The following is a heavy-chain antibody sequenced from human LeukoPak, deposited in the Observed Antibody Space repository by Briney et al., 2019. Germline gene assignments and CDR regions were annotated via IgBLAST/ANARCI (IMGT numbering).Heavy chain of an antibody. D-gene: IGHD3-10*01. J-gene: IGHJ3*02. V-gene: IGHV3-30*03. Sequence: PGGSLRLSCAASGFTFSSYSMNWVRQAPGKGLEWVAVISYDGSNKYYADSVKGRFTISRDNSKNTLYLQMNSLRAEDTAVYYCARDIMVRGENPYAFDIWGQGTMVTVSS. CDR3: ARDIMVRGENPYAFDI. CDR2: ISYDGSNK. CDR1: GFTFSSYS.